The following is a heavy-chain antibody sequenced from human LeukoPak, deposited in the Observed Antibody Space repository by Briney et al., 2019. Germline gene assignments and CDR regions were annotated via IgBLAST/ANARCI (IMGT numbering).Heavy chain of an antibody. V-gene: IGHV3-23*01. CDR3: AKVRGWSYYFDY. Sequence: GGSLRLSCAAPGFTFSSYAMSWVRQAPGKGLEWVSAISGSGGSTYYADSVKGRFTISRDNSKNTLYLQMNSLRAEDTAVYYCAKVRGWSYYFDYWGQGTLVTVSS. D-gene: IGHD6-19*01. CDR2: ISGSGGST. CDR1: GFTFSSYA. J-gene: IGHJ4*02.